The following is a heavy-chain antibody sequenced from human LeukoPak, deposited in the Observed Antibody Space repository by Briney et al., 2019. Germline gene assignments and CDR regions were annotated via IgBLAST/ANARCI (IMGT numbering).Heavy chain of an antibody. CDR1: GFTFSSYS. CDR3: ARSSTPSYYYDSSGYPYNWFDP. D-gene: IGHD3-22*01. J-gene: IGHJ5*02. V-gene: IGHV3-48*02. CDR2: ISRSATII. Sequence: TGGSLRLSCAASGFTFSSYSMTWVRQAPGKGLEWVSYISRSATIIYYRESVKGRFTISRDDAKNSVYLQLNSLRDEDTAVYYCARSSTPSYYYDSSGYPYNWFDPWGQGTLVTVSS.